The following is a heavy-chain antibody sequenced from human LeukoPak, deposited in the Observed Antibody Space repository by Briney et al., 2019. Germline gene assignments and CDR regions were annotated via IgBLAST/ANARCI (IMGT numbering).Heavy chain of an antibody. CDR1: GFTFSSYA. Sequence: PGGSLRLSCAASGFTFSSYAMSWVRQAPGKGLEWVSAISGSGGSAYCADSVKGRFTISRDNSKNTLYLQMNSLRAEDTAVYYCAKDDSYSGYVYWGQGTLVTVSS. CDR2: ISGSGGSA. CDR3: AKDDSYSGYVY. V-gene: IGHV3-23*01. D-gene: IGHD5-12*01. J-gene: IGHJ4*02.